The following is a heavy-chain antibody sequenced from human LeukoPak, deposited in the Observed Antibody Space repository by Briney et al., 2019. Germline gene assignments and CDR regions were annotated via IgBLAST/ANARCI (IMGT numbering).Heavy chain of an antibody. V-gene: IGHV4-30-2*01. CDR3: ARGRPEIVLIPKYSSGWPYFDY. Sequence: SETLSLTCTVSGGSISSGGYYWSWIRQPPGKGLEWIGYIYHSGSTYYNPSLKSRVTISVDKSKNQFSLKLSSVTAADTAVYYCARGRPEIVLIPKYSSGWPYFDYWGQGTLVTVSS. CDR1: GGSISSGGYY. CDR2: IYHSGST. D-gene: IGHD6-19*01. J-gene: IGHJ4*02.